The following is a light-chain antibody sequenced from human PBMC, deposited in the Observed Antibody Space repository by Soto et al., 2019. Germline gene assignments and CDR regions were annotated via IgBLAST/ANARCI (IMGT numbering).Light chain of an antibody. Sequence: IQLTQSPSSLSASVGDRVTITCRASQGISCYLACYQQKQGKAPKLLIYAASTLQSGVPSRFSGSGSGTAFNLTISSLQPEDFATYYCHQLNSYPFTFGPGTKVDLK. V-gene: IGKV1-9*01. CDR3: HQLNSYPFT. J-gene: IGKJ3*01. CDR1: QGISCY. CDR2: AAS.